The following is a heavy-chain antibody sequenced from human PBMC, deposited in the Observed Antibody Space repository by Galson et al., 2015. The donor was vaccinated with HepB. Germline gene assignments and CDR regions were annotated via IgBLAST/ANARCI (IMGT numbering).Heavy chain of an antibody. V-gene: IGHV3-23*01. Sequence: SLRLSCAASGFTFSSYAMSWVRQAPGKGLEWVSAISGSGGSTYYADSVKGRSTISRDNSKNTLYLQMNSLRAEDTAVYYCAKDRGYYYGSGSGSWFDPWGQGTLVTVSS. J-gene: IGHJ5*02. CDR3: AKDRGYYYGSGSGSWFDP. CDR1: GFTFSSYA. D-gene: IGHD3-10*01. CDR2: ISGSGGST.